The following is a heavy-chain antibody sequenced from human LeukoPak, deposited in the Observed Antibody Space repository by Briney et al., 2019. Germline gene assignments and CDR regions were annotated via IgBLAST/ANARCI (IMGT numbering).Heavy chain of an antibody. CDR2: ISKDGSMR. V-gene: IGHV3-30*04. CDR1: GFSLTKYA. Sequence: GGSLRVSCAASGFSLTKYAMDWVRQAPGKGLEWVAIISKDGSMRYYADSVKGRFTVSRDNSNNAVYLQMNSLKSEDTAVYYCAGEKFDIWGQGTMVTVSA. CDR3: AGEKFDI. J-gene: IGHJ3*02.